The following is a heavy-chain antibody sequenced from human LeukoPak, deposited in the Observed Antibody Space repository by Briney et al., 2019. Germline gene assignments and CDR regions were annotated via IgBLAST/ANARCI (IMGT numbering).Heavy chain of an antibody. J-gene: IGHJ5*02. D-gene: IGHD3-22*01. CDR1: GFTFSSYG. CDR3: AKDPFYDSINWFDP. Sequence: GGSLRLPCAASGFTFSSYGMHWVRQAPGKGLEWVAVISYDGSNKYYADSVKGRFTISRDNSKNTLYLQMNSLRAEDTAVYYCAKDPFYDSINWFDPWGQGTLVTVSS. CDR2: ISYDGSNK. V-gene: IGHV3-30*18.